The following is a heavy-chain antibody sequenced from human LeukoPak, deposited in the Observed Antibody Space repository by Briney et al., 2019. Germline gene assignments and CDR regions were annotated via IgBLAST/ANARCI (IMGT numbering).Heavy chain of an antibody. CDR2: ISWDGGST. J-gene: IGHJ4*02. CDR1: GFTFDDYT. D-gene: IGHD3-16*01. CDR3: ARAFGVGYNQK. V-gene: IGHV3-43*01. Sequence: GGSLRLSCAASGFTFDDYTMHWVRQAPGKGLEWVSLISWDGGSTYYADSVKGRFTISRDNSKNSLYLQMNSLRAEDTAVYYCARAFGVGYNQKRGQGTLVTVSS.